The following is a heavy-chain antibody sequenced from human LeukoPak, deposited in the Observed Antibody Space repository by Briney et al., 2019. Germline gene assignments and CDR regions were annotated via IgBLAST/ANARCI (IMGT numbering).Heavy chain of an antibody. D-gene: IGHD6-19*01. CDR3: ARGPRYSSGWYGDC. CDR1: GGSISSGGYY. CDR2: IYYSGST. V-gene: IGHV4-31*03. Sequence: PSETLSLTCTVSGGSISSGGYYWSWIRQHPGKGLEWIGYIYYSGSTYYNPSLKSRVTISVDTSKNQFSLKLSSVTAADTAVYYCARGPRYSSGWYGDCWGQGTLVTVSS. J-gene: IGHJ4*02.